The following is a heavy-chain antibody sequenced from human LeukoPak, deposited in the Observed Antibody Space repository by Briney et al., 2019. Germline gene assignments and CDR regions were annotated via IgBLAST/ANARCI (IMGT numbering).Heavy chain of an antibody. Sequence: PGGSLRLSCAAPGFTFTTYWMTWVRQAPGKGLEWVASINQDGSEKYYVDSVKGRFTISRDNAQKSLYLEMKSLSAKDTAVYYCARAVTSTEGYWGQGTLVTVSS. V-gene: IGHV3-7*03. CDR3: ARAVTSTEGY. J-gene: IGHJ4*02. CDR2: INQDGSEK. CDR1: GFTFTTYW.